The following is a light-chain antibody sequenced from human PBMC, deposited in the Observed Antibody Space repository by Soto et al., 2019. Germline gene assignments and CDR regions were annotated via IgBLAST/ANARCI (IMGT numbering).Light chain of an antibody. J-gene: IGLJ2*01. CDR3: QSYDSSLSVV. CDR2: GNS. CDR1: SSNIGAGYD. Sequence: QSVLTQPPSVSGAPGQRVTIACTGSSSNIGAGYDVHWYQQLPGTAPKLLIYGNSNRHSGLPHRFSGSKSGTSASLAITVLQADDEADYYCQSYDSSLSVVFGGGTKLTVL. V-gene: IGLV1-40*01.